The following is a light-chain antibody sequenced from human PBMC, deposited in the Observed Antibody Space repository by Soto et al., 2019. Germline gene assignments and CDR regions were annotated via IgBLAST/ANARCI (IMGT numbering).Light chain of an antibody. J-gene: IGKJ5*01. V-gene: IGKV3D-15*01. CDR1: QSVSSN. CDR3: QQYNAWPIT. CDR2: GAS. Sequence: EIVMTQSPATLSVSPGERATLSCRASQSVSSNLAWYQQKPGQAPRLLIYGASSRATGIPDRFSGSGSGTDFTLTITSLQSEDFAIYYCQQYNAWPITFGQGTRLENK.